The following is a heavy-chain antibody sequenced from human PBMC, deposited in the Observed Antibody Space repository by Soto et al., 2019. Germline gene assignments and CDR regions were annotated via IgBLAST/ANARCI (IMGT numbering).Heavy chain of an antibody. V-gene: IGHV4-34*01. Sequence: SETLSLTCAVYGGSFSGYYWSWIRQPPGKGLEWIGEINHSGSTNYNPSLKSRVTISVDTSKNQFSLKLSSVTAADTAVYYCARGDGHPQLGRIDSDIGIVPAAMTYYYYMDVWGKGTTVTVSS. J-gene: IGHJ6*03. CDR2: INHSGST. CDR1: GGSFSGYY. D-gene: IGHD2-2*01. CDR3: ARGDGHPQLGRIDSDIGIVPAAMTYYYYMDV.